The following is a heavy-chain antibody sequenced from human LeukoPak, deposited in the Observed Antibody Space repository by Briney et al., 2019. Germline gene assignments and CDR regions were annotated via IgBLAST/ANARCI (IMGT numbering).Heavy chain of an antibody. D-gene: IGHD2-15*01. CDR3: ARDPLIDCSGGSCYGYR. Sequence: PGGSLRLSCAASGFTFSSYSMNWVRQAQGKGLEWVSYISSSSSTIYYADSVKGRFTISRDNAKNSLYLQMNSLRDEDTAVYYCARDPLIDCSGGSCYGYRWGQGTLVTVSS. CDR2: ISSSSSTI. V-gene: IGHV3-48*02. CDR1: GFTFSSYS. J-gene: IGHJ4*02.